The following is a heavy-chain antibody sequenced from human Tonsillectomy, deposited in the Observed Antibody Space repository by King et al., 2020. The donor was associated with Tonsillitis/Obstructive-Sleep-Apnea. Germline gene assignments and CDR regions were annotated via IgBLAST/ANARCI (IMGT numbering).Heavy chain of an antibody. V-gene: IGHV6-1*01. D-gene: IGHD3-3*01. CDR1: GDSVSSNSAA. CDR3: ARPLGLGLDDAFDI. CDR2: TYYRSKWYK. J-gene: IGHJ3*02. Sequence: VQLQQSGPGLVKPSQTLSLTCDISGDSVSSNSAAWNWIRQSPTRGLECLGRTYYRSKWYKAYSVSVKSRITINPDTSKNQFSLQLNSVTPEDTAVYYCARPLGLGLDDAFDIWGQGTMVTVSS.